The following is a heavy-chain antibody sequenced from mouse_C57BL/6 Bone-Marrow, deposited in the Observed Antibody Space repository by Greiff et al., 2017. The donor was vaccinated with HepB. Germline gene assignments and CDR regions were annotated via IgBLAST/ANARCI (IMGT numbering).Heavy chain of an antibody. CDR3: ARRIYDYDDY. D-gene: IGHD2-4*01. V-gene: IGHV1-76*01. CDR2: IYPGSGNT. CDR1: GYTFTDYY. J-gene: IGHJ2*01. Sequence: QVQLKESGAELVRPGASVKLSCKASGYTFTDYYINWVKQRPGQGLEWIARIYPGSGNTYYNEKFKGKATLTAEKSSSTAYMQLSSLTSEDSAVYFCARRIYDYDDYWGQGTTLTVSS.